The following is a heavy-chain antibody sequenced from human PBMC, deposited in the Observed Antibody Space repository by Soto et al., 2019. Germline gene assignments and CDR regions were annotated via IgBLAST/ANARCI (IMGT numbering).Heavy chain of an antibody. J-gene: IGHJ3*02. CDR1: GGTFSSYT. V-gene: IGHV1-69*02. CDR3: ASPLLGSSGDGHDAFDI. Sequence: GASVKVSCKASGGTFSSYTISWVRQAPGQGLEWMGRIIPILGIANYAQKFQGRVTITADKSTSTAYMELSSLRSEDTAVYYCASPLLGSSGDGHDAFDIWGQGTMVTVSS. D-gene: IGHD6-25*01. CDR2: IIPILGIA.